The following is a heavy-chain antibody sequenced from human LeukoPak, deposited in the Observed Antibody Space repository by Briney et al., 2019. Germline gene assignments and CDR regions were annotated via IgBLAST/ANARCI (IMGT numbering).Heavy chain of an antibody. J-gene: IGHJ4*02. V-gene: IGHV1-8*01. CDR2: MNPNSGNT. D-gene: IGHD3-10*01. CDR1: GYTFTSYD. Sequence: GASVKVSCKASGYTFTSYDINWVRQATGQGLEWMGWMNPNSGNTGYAQKFQGRVTMTRNTSISTAYMELSSLRSEDTAVYYCARGRRIRVWGMVRGSYYFDYWGQGTLVTVSS. CDR3: ARGRRIRVWGMVRGSYYFDY.